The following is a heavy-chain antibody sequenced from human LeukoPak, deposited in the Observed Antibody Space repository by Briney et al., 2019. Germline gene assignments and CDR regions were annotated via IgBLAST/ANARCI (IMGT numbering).Heavy chain of an antibody. CDR3: ASRAGKPGNTPWCFDY. Sequence: GGSLRLSCAASGFTFSNYWMTWVRQAPGKGPEGVGNIKQDGSERNYVDSVKGRFTIARDNTKNSLYLQMTSLRGEDTAVYYCASRAGKPGNTPWCFDYWGQGALVTVSS. CDR1: GFTFSNYW. CDR2: IKQDGSER. V-gene: IGHV3-7*01. J-gene: IGHJ4*02. D-gene: IGHD1-7*01.